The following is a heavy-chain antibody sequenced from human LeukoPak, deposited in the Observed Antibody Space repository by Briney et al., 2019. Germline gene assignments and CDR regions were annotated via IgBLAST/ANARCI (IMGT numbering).Heavy chain of an antibody. CDR1: GFTFSSYA. V-gene: IGHV3-30*04. CDR3: AKEPADILPAAIGGGYNWFDP. Sequence: QTGGSLRLSCAASGFTFSSYAMHWVRQAPGKGLEWVAVISYDGSNKYYADSVKGRFTISRDNSKNTLYLQMNSLRAEDTAVYYCAKEPADILPAAIGGGYNWFDPWGQGTLVTVSS. CDR2: ISYDGSNK. D-gene: IGHD2-2*02. J-gene: IGHJ5*02.